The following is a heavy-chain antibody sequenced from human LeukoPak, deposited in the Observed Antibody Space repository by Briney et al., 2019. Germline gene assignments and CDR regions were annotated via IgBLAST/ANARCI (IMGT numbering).Heavy chain of an antibody. CDR2: ISGYDGNT. Sequence: GASVKVSCKVSGYTFSSYGITWVRQAPGQGLEWMGWISGYDGNTNYAQKFQGRVTMTTDTSTTTAYMELRSLRSDDTAVYYCARGRGSRGYDGMGYWGQGTLVTVSS. D-gene: IGHD5-12*01. CDR1: GYTFSSYG. J-gene: IGHJ4*02. CDR3: ARGRGSRGYDGMGY. V-gene: IGHV1-18*01.